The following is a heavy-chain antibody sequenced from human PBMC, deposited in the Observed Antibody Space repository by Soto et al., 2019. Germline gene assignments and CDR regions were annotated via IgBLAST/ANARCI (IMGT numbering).Heavy chain of an antibody. CDR2: ISGSGVST. Sequence: EVLLLESGGGLAQPGGSLRLSCAASGFTFSSYAMSWVRQAPGKGLEWVSAISGSGVSTYYADSVKGRFTISRDNSQNTLYLQMNRLRAEDTAVYYCAKSPGMYYYDSSGYYHYDYWGQGTLVTVSS. CDR3: AKSPGMYYYDSSGYYHYDY. D-gene: IGHD3-22*01. V-gene: IGHV3-23*01. J-gene: IGHJ4*02. CDR1: GFTFSSYA.